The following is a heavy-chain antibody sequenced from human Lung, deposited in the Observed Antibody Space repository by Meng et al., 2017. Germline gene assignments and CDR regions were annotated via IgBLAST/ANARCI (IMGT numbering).Heavy chain of an antibody. CDR2: IHDSGST. CDR3: ARASYGSGSPLGESWFDP. Sequence: QLQLQESGPGLVKPSETLSLTCTVSGGSIGSSSYYWGWIRQHPGKGLEWIGYIHDSGSTYYNPSLKSRVTISADTSKNQFSLKLSSVTAADTAVYYCARASYGSGSPLGESWFDPWGQGTLVTVSS. J-gene: IGHJ5*02. D-gene: IGHD3-10*01. CDR1: GGSIGSSSYY. V-gene: IGHV4-31*03.